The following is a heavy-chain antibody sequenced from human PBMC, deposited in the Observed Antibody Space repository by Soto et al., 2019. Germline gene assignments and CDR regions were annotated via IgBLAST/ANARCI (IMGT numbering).Heavy chain of an antibody. Sequence: QVQLQESGPGLVKPSGTLSLTCAVSSGSISSSNWWSWVRQPPGKGLEWFGEIYHSGSTNYNPSLKNRVTISVDKSKNQFSLKLSSVAAADPAVYYCARDDRRGYNWQRRSAFDIWGQGTMVTVSS. J-gene: IGHJ3*02. CDR2: IYHSGST. CDR3: ARDDRRGYNWQRRSAFDI. D-gene: IGHD1-20*01. CDR1: SGSISSSNW. V-gene: IGHV4-4*02.